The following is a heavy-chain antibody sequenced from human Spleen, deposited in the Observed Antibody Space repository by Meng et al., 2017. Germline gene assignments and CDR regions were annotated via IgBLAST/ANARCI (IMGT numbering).Heavy chain of an antibody. CDR3: ARGEYDFWSGYYSPIYGMDV. D-gene: IGHD3-3*01. Sequence: SVKVSCKALGGIFSNYVIGWVRQAPGQGLEWMGGINAVFGTTNYAQKFQDRVTITSDESTSTVYMELSSLRSEDTAVYYCARGEYDFWSGYYSPIYGMDVWGQGTTVTVSS. CDR1: GGIFSNYV. CDR2: INAVFGTT. V-gene: IGHV1-69*13. J-gene: IGHJ6*02.